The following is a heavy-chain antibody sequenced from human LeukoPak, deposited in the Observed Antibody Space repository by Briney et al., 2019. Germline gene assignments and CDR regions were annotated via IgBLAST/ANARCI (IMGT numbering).Heavy chain of an antibody. D-gene: IGHD3-3*01. CDR1: GGSFSGYY. V-gene: IGHV4-34*01. J-gene: IGHJ4*02. CDR3: ARGLNDSWTGENY. CDR2: INHSGST. Sequence: PSETLSLTCAVYGGSFSGYYWSWIRQPPGKGLEWIGEINHSGSTNYNPSLKSRVTISLDTSKSQFSLKVRYVTAADTAVYYCARGLNDSWTGENYWGQGTLVTVSS.